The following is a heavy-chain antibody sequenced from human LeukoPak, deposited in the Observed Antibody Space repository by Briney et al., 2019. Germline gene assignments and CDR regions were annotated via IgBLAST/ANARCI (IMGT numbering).Heavy chain of an antibody. CDR3: ARDGVVVRGVPEYFDY. CDR1: GFTFSSYG. V-gene: IGHV3-30*13. CDR2: ISYDGSNK. Sequence: GRSLRLSYAASGFTFSSYGMHWVGQAPGKGLEGGAGISYDGSNKYYADSVKGGFTISRDNSKNRLYMQMNSLRAEDTAVYYCARDGVVVRGVPEYFDYWGQGTLVTVSS. D-gene: IGHD3-10*01. J-gene: IGHJ4*02.